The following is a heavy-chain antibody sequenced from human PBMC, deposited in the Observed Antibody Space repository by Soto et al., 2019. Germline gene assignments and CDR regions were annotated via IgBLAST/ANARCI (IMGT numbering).Heavy chain of an antibody. CDR3: AREGQAPYYYYGMDV. CDR2: ISGYNGNT. J-gene: IGHJ6*01. CDR1: GYTFTNYG. V-gene: IGHV1-18*01. Sequence: QVQVVQSGDEVKKPGASVKVSCKASGYTFTNYGFSWVRQAPGQGLEWMGWISGYNGNTKYAEKFQGRVTMTTDTSTSTAHMELRSLRSDDTAVYFCAREGQAPYYYYGMDVW.